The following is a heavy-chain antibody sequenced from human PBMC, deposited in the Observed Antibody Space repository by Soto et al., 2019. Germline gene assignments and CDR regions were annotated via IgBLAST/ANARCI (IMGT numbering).Heavy chain of an antibody. Sequence: GGSLRLSCAASGFTVSSKYMTWVRQAPGKGLEWVSLIQSGGTTYYADSVKGRFTISRDTSENTLHLQMDSLRVEDTAVYYCARDDVLFDGGRCHGIPLAFWGKGTSVTVSS. D-gene: IGHD2-15*01. CDR2: IQSGGTT. V-gene: IGHV3-66*01. CDR1: GFTVSSKY. J-gene: IGHJ6*04. CDR3: ARDDVLFDGGRCHGIPLAF.